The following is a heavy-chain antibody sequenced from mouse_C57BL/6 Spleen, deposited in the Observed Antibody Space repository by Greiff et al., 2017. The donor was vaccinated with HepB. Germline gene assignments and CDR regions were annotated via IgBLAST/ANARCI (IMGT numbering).Heavy chain of an antibody. CDR2: IDPETGGT. V-gene: IGHV1-15*01. Sequence: VQLVESGAELVRPGASVTLSCKASGYTFTDYEMHWVKQTPVHGLEWIGAIDPETGGTAYNQKFKGKAILTADKSSSTAYMELRSLTSEDSAVYYCTRSFITTVVERFAYWGQETLVTVSA. CDR1: GYTFTDYE. D-gene: IGHD1-1*01. J-gene: IGHJ3*01. CDR3: TRSFITTVVERFAY.